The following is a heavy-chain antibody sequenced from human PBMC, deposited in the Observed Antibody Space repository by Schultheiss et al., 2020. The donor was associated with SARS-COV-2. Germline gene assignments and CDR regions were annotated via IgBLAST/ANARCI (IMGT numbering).Heavy chain of an antibody. CDR2: IYYSGST. CDR3: AREGSGSYGGMNWFDP. Sequence: SETLSLTCTVSGGSISSYYWSWIRQPPGKGLEWIGYIYYSGSTNYNPSLKSRVTISVDTSKNQFSLKLSSVTAADTAVYYCAREGSGSYGGMNWFDPWGQGTLVTVSS. J-gene: IGHJ5*02. CDR1: GGSISSYY. D-gene: IGHD1-26*01. V-gene: IGHV4-59*12.